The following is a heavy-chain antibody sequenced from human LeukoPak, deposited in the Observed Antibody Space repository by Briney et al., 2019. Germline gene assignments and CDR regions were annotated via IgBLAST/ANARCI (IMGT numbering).Heavy chain of an antibody. CDR1: GGTFISYA. CDR2: IIPIFGTA. V-gene: IGHV1-69*13. Sequence: GASVKVSCKASGGTFISYAISWVRQAPGQGLEWMGGIIPIFGTANYAQKFQGRVTITADESTSTAYMELSSLRSEDTAVYYCARDLRFDCSSTSCYTENYYYYYMDVWGKGTTVTVSS. J-gene: IGHJ6*03. CDR3: ARDLRFDCSSTSCYTENYYYYYMDV. D-gene: IGHD2-2*02.